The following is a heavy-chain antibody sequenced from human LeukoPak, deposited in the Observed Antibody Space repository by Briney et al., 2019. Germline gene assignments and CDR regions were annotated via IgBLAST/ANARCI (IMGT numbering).Heavy chain of an antibody. CDR3: AKAAGGGSSPTYYFDY. Sequence: PGGSLRLSCAASGFTFSSYGMHWVRQAPGKGLEWVAVISYDGSNKYYADSVKGRFTISRDNSKNTLYLQMNSLRAEDTAVYYCAKAAGGGSSPTYYFDYWGQGTLVTVSS. CDR2: ISYDGSNK. D-gene: IGHD6-6*01. J-gene: IGHJ4*02. V-gene: IGHV3-30*18. CDR1: GFTFSSYG.